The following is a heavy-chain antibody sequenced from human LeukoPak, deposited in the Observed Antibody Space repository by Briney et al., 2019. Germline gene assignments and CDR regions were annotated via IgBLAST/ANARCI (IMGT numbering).Heavy chain of an antibody. CDR3: ARRDCSGGSCYLAY. V-gene: IGHV3-74*01. Sequence: GGSLRLSCAASGFTFSSYWMHWVRQAPGKGLVWVSRINSDGSNTIYPDSVKGRFTISRDNAKNTLYLQTNSLRAEDTAVYYCARRDCSGGSCYLAYWGQGTLVTVSS. CDR1: GFTFSSYW. CDR2: INSDGSNT. D-gene: IGHD2-15*01. J-gene: IGHJ4*02.